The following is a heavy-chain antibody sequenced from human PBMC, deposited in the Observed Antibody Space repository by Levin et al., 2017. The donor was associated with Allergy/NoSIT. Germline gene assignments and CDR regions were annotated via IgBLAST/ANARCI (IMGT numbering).Heavy chain of an antibody. CDR2: IYSGGST. J-gene: IGHJ3*02. D-gene: IGHD5-24*01. CDR3: ARGGYNDAFDI. CDR1: GVTVSSTF. V-gene: IGHV3-53*01. Sequence: PGGSLRLSCAVSGVTVSSTFMSWVRQAPGKGLEWVSIIYSGGSTYYADSVKGRFTISRDNSKNTLFLQMNSLRVEETAVYYCARGGYNDAFDIWGQGTMVTVSS.